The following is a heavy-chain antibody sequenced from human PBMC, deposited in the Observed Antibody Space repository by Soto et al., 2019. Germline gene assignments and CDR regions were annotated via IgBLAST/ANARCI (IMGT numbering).Heavy chain of an antibody. CDR3: ATDLRWELLWVDFDY. V-gene: IGHV1-24*01. CDR2: FDPEDGET. CDR1: GYTLTELS. J-gene: IGHJ4*02. Sequence: ASVKVSCKVSGYTLTELSMHWVRQAPGKGLEWMGGFDPEDGETIYAQKFQGRVTMTEDTSTDTAYMELSSLRSEDTAVYYCATDLRWELLWVDFDYWGQGTLVTVSS. D-gene: IGHD1-26*01.